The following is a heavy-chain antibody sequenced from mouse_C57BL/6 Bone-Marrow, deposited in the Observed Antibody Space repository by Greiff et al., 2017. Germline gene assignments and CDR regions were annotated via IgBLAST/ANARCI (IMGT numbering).Heavy chain of an antibody. CDR1: GFNFSSYG. CDR2: ISSGGRYT. Sequence: EVKLVESGGDLVKPGGSLKLSCAASGFNFSSYGMSWVSQTPDKRLEWVATISSGGRYTDYPDSVKGRFTISRDNAKNTLYLQMCSRTAEDTAMDYCARQKGAIDYWGQGTSVTVSS. CDR3: ARQKGAIDY. J-gene: IGHJ4*01. V-gene: IGHV5-6*01.